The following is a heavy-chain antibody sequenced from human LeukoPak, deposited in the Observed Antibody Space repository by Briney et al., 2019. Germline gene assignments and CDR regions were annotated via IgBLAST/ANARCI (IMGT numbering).Heavy chain of an antibody. J-gene: IGHJ6*03. D-gene: IGHD3-10*01. Sequence: TRGSLSLSCAASGFTLSSHAMSWVPQAPGKGLEWVSAISGNGGSTYYADSVKGRFTISRDNSKNTLYLQMNSLTAEDTAVYYCAKGGYYVSGSYYKYYYYYMDGWGKGTTVTASS. CDR3: AKGGYYVSGSYYKYYYYYMDG. CDR1: GFTLSSHA. V-gene: IGHV3-23*01. CDR2: ISGNGGST.